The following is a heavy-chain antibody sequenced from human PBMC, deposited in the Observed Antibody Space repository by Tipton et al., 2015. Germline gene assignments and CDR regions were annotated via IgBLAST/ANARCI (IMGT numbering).Heavy chain of an antibody. J-gene: IGHJ5*02. CDR1: GDNISTNGAA. CDR3: ARGGFTWFDP. D-gene: IGHD3-16*01. CDR2: TYYRSRWYT. V-gene: IGHV6-1*01. Sequence: GLVKPSETPSLTCAISGDNISTNGAAWNWIRQSPSRGLEWLGRTYYRSRWYTDYTVSLKSRIVIHPDTSKNQFSLQLKSVTTEDTAVYYCARGGFTWFDPWGQGTLVTVSS.